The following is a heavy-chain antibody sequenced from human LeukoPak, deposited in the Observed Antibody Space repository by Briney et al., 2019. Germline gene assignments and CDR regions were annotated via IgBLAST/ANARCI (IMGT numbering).Heavy chain of an antibody. CDR2: INTDGSST. CDR3: VSFYETY. Sequence: GGSLRLSCAASGFTLSSYWMQWVRQAPGKGLVWVSRINTDGSSTSYADSVKGRFTISRDNARNTVYLQMNNLRAEDTAVYYCVSFYETYWGRGTLVTVSS. D-gene: IGHD2-2*01. V-gene: IGHV3-74*01. CDR1: GFTLSSYW. J-gene: IGHJ4*02.